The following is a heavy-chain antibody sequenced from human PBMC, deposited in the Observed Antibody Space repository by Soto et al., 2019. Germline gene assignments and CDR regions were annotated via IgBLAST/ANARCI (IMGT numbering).Heavy chain of an antibody. CDR1: GYTLTSYY. V-gene: IGHV1-46*01. CDR3: ARDRKDYYDSSGYYFHDAFDI. J-gene: IGHJ3*02. CDR2: INPSGGST. Sequence: ASVKVSCKASGYTLTSYYMHWVRQAPGQGLEWMGIINPSGGSTSYAQKFQGRVTMTRDTSTSTVYMELSSLRSEDTAVYYCARDRKDYYDSSGYYFHDAFDIWGQGTMVTVSS. D-gene: IGHD3-22*01.